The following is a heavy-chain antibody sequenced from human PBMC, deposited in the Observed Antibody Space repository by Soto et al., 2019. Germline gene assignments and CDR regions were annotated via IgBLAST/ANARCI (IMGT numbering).Heavy chain of an antibody. J-gene: IGHJ4*02. V-gene: IGHV3-23*01. CDR3: AKRSSSSTFDY. Sequence: GGSLRLACAASGFTFSSYAMSWVRQAPGKGLEWVSVISGSDDSTYYADSVKGRFTISRDNSKNTLYLQMNSLRAEDTAVYYCAKRSSSSTFDYWGQGTLVTVSS. CDR1: GFTFSSYA. D-gene: IGHD6-6*01. CDR2: ISGSDDST.